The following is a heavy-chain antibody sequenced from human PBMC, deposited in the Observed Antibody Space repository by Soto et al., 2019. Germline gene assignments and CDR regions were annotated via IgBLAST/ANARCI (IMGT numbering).Heavy chain of an antibody. Sequence: ASVKVSCKASGYTFTSYGISWVRQAPGQGPEWMGWISAYNGNTNYAQKLQGRVTMTTDTSTSTAYMELRSLRSDDTAVYYCARRAQPSSGWYRYYYYYGMDVWGQGTTVTVSS. V-gene: IGHV1-18*04. CDR1: GYTFTSYG. J-gene: IGHJ6*02. CDR3: ARRAQPSSGWYRYYYYYGMDV. D-gene: IGHD6-19*01. CDR2: ISAYNGNT.